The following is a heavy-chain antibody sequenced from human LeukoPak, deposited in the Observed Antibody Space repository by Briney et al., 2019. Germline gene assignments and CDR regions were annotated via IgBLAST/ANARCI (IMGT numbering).Heavy chain of an antibody. Sequence: ASVKVSCKSSGYTFTSYGISWVRQAPGQGLEWMGWISAYNGNTNYAQKLQGRVTMTTDTSTSTAYMELRSLRSDDTAVYYCARVWFGELYNGMDVWGQGTTVTVSS. CDR1: GYTFTSYG. J-gene: IGHJ6*02. D-gene: IGHD3-10*01. CDR3: ARVWFGELYNGMDV. CDR2: ISAYNGNT. V-gene: IGHV1-18*01.